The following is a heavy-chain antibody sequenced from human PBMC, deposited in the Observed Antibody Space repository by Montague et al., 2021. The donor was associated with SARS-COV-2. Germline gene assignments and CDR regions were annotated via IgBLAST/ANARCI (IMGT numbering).Heavy chain of an antibody. V-gene: IGHV6-1*01. CDR3: ARIPVGSKYYFDF. CDR2: TYYRSKWYN. D-gene: IGHD4-11*01. CDR1: GDSVSSNIAT. J-gene: IGHJ4*02. Sequence: CAISGDSVSSNIATRNWIRQSPSIDLEWLGRTYYRSKWYNDYAESVKSRITIDPDTSKHQFSLHLNSVTPEDTAVYYCARIPVGSKYYFDFWGQGTLVTVSS.